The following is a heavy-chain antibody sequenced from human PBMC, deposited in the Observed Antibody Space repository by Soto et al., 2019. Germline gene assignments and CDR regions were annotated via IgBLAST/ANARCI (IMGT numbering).Heavy chain of an antibody. J-gene: IGHJ5*02. V-gene: IGHV1-2*04. CDR3: ARELAALWFGAPRFDP. CDR2: INPNSGGT. Sequence: ASVKVSCKASGYTFTGYYMHWVRQAPGQGLEWMGWINPNSGGTNYAQKFQGWVTMTRDTSISTAYMELSRLRSDDTAVYYCARELAALWFGAPRFDPWGQGTLVTVSS. CDR1: GYTFTGYY. D-gene: IGHD3-10*01.